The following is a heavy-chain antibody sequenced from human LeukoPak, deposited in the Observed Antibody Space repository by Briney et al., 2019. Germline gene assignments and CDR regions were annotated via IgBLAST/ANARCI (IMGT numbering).Heavy chain of an antibody. V-gene: IGHV4-34*01. CDR3: ARHSLPFDSSGYYFYLPLHTYYFDY. J-gene: IGHJ4*02. CDR1: GGSFSGYY. Sequence: SETLSLTCAVYGGSFSGYYWSWIRQPPGKGLEWIGEINHSGSTNYNPSLKSRVTISVDTSKNQFSLKLSSVTAADTAVYYCARHSLPFDSSGYYFYLPLHTYYFDYWGQGTLVTVSS. D-gene: IGHD3-22*01. CDR2: INHSGST.